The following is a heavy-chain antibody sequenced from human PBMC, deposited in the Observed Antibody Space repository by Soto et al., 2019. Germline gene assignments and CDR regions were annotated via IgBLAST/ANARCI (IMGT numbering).Heavy chain of an antibody. CDR1: GCTFSNHW. Sequence: EVQLVESGGGLVQPGGSLRLSCAAAGCTFSNHWMHWVRQAPGEGLVWLSRINLDGTITTYADSVKGRFTISRDNAKNRVHLQMNNLRPEDTAEYFCARDSTSGWYRAFDYWGRGTLVTVSS. V-gene: IGHV3-74*01. J-gene: IGHJ4*02. CDR2: INLDGTIT. D-gene: IGHD6-19*01. CDR3: ARDSTSGWYRAFDY.